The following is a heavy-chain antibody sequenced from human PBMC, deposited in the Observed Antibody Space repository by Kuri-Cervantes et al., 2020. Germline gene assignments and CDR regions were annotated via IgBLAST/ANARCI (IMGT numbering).Heavy chain of an antibody. V-gene: IGHV3-23*01. CDR2: ISGSGGST. J-gene: IGHJ4*02. CDR3: ARGGTYYYDSSGYYYDSFDY. CDR1: GFTFSSYA. Sequence: GESLKISCAASGFTFSSYAMSWVRQAPGKGLEWVSAISGSGGSTYYADSVKGRFTISRDNSKNTLFMQMNSLRAEDTAVYYCARGGTYYYDSSGYYYDSFDYWGQGTLATVSS. D-gene: IGHD3-22*01.